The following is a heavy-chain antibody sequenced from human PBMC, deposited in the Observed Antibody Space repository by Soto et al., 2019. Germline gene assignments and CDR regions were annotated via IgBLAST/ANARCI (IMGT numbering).Heavy chain of an antibody. CDR3: ARPNKLELPWFDP. Sequence: QLQLQESGPGLVKHSETLSLTCTVSGGSISSSSYYWGWIRQPPGKGLEWIGSIYYSGSTYYNPSLKSRVTISVDTSKNQFSLKLSSVTAADTAVYYCARPNKLELPWFDPWGQGTLVTVSS. J-gene: IGHJ5*02. V-gene: IGHV4-39*01. D-gene: IGHD1-7*01. CDR1: GGSISSSSYY. CDR2: IYYSGST.